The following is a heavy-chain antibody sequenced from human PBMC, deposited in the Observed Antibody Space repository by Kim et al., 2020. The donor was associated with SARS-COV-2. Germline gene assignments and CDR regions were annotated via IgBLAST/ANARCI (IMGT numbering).Heavy chain of an antibody. V-gene: IGHV1-2*06. D-gene: IGHD3-3*01. CDR2: INPNSGGT. CDR1: GYTFTGYY. CDR3: ARVGTIFGVVIPEDPYYYYYGMDV. J-gene: IGHJ6*02. Sequence: ASVKVSCKASGYTFTGYYMHWVRQAPGQGLEWMGRINPNSGGTNYAQKFQGRVTMTRDTSISTAYMELSRLRSDDTAVYYCARVGTIFGVVIPEDPYYYYYGMDVWGQGTTVTVSS.